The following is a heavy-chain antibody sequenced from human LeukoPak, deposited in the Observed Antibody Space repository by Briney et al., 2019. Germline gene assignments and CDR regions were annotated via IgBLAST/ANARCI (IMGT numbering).Heavy chain of an antibody. J-gene: IGHJ4*02. CDR2: ISRGADT. V-gene: IGHV3-66*01. CDR1: GLDVMTNY. D-gene: IGHD4-11*01. Sequence: GGSLRLSCAASGLDVMTNYMSWVRQAPGEGLEWVSVISRGADTYYADSVKGRFIIYRDSSTNTVYLQMDRLRAEDTAVYFCVKETPGTTMYYWGQGTLVTVSS. CDR3: VKETPGTTMYY.